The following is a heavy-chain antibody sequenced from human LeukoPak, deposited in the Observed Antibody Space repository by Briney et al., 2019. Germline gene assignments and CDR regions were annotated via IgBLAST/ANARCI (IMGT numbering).Heavy chain of an antibody. J-gene: IGHJ1*01. Sequence: VASVKVSCKASGGTFSSYAISWVRQAPGQGLEWMGRIIPILGIANYAQKFQGRVTITADKSTSTAYMELSSLRSEDTAVYYCARSEQETKSDPGIAVAGTSEYFQHWGQGTLVTVSS. CDR2: IIPILGIA. CDR1: GGTFSSYA. V-gene: IGHV1-69*04. CDR3: ARSEQETKSDPGIAVAGTSEYFQH. D-gene: IGHD6-19*01.